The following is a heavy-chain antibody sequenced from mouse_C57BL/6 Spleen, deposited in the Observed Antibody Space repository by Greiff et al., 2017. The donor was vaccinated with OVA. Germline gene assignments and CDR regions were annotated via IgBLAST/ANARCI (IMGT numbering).Heavy chain of an antibody. CDR3: ARGPPYYGSRDY. D-gene: IGHD1-1*01. CDR2: IYPGDGDT. J-gene: IGHJ2*01. CDR1: GYAFSSSW. Sequence: QVQLQQSGPELVKPGASVKISCKASGYAFSSSWMNWVKQRPGKGLEWIGRIYPGDGDTNYNGKFKGKATLTADKSSSTAYMQLSSLTSEDSAVYFCARGPPYYGSRDYWGQGTTLTVSS. V-gene: IGHV1-82*01.